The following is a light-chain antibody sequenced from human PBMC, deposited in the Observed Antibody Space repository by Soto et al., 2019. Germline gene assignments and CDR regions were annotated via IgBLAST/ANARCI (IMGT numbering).Light chain of an antibody. CDR3: FSYAGNAYV. CDR2: EGT. V-gene: IGLV2-23*01. Sequence: QSALTQPASVSGSPGQSITISCTGTPSNVGGYNLVSWYQQHPGRAPELIIYEGTQRPSGVSARFSGSKSGNTASLTISGLQAEDEADYYCFSYAGNAYVFGTGTKLTVL. J-gene: IGLJ1*01. CDR1: PSNVGGYNL.